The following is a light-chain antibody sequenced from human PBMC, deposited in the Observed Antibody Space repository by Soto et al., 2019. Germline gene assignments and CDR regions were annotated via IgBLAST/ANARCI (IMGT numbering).Light chain of an antibody. CDR2: GAS. CDR3: QQFYNWPRT. J-gene: IGKJ1*01. CDR1: QSVSSN. Sequence: EIVMTQSPGTLSVSPGERATLSCRASQSVSSNLAWYQQKPGQAPRLLIYGASTRATGIPARFSGSGSETEFTLTIRSLQSEDFAVYYCQQFYNWPRTFGQGTKVEIK. V-gene: IGKV3-15*01.